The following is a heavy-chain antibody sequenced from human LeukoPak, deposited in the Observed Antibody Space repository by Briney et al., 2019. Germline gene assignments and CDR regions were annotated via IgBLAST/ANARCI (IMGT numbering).Heavy chain of an antibody. J-gene: IGHJ4*02. D-gene: IGHD1-14*01. V-gene: IGHV1-2*06. CDR3: AREESPPDNVPTDY. CDR1: GYTLTGYY. Sequence: PGASVKVSCKASGYTLTGYYMHWVRQAPGQGLEWMGRINPNSGGTNYAQKFQGRVTMTRDTSISTAYMELSRLRSDDTAVYYCAREESPPDNVPTDYWGQGTLVTVSS. CDR2: INPNSGGT.